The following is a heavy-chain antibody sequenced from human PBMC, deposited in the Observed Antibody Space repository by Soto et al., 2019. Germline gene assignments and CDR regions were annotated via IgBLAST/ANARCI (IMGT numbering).Heavy chain of an antibody. Sequence: SVKVSCKVSGSRFSNYVISWVRQAPGHGLEWLGRIIPIFNSTKYAQSFQGRVTITADKSTSTASLELSSLRSDDTAVYYCAREGRGKKAGYNGLVSLGYWGQGTLVTVYS. CDR3: AREGRGKKAGYNGLVSLGY. V-gene: IGHV1-69*06. J-gene: IGHJ4*02. CDR2: IIPIFNST. D-gene: IGHD2-2*02. CDR1: GSRFSNYV.